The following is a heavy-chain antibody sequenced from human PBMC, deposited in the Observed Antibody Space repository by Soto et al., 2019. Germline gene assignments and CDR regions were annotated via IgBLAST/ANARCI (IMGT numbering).Heavy chain of an antibody. CDR1: GGSFCGYY. J-gene: IGHJ4*02. Sequence: SGSLSLTCAVYGGSFCGYYWSGIRQPPGKGLEWIGEINHSGSTNYNPSLKSRVTISVDTSKNQFSLKLSSVTAADTAVYYCGKVSTYYYDSTFDYWGQGTLVTVSS. CDR2: INHSGST. V-gene: IGHV4-34*01. D-gene: IGHD3-22*01. CDR3: GKVSTYYYDSTFDY.